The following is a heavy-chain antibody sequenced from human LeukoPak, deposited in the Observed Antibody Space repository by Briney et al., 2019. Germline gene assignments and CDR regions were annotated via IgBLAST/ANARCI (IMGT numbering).Heavy chain of an antibody. CDR2: IRYDGSNK. CDR1: GFTFSSYG. Sequence: GGSLRLSCAASGFTFSSYGMHWVRQAPGKGLEWVAFIRYDGSNKYYADSVKGRFTISRDNSKNTLYLQMNSLRAEDTAVYYCARDTYYYALGAYWGQGTLVTVSS. CDR3: ARDTYYYALGAY. J-gene: IGHJ4*02. D-gene: IGHD3-10*01. V-gene: IGHV3-30*02.